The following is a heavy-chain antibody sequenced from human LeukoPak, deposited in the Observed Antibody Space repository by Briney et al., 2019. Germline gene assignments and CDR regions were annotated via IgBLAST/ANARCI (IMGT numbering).Heavy chain of an antibody. Sequence: PGGSLGLSCAASGFTFSSYGMHWVRQAPGKGLEWVAFIRYDGSNKYYADSVKGRSTISRDNSKNTLYLQMNSLRAEDTAVYYCAKFAGYGSGSYPSQDYYYYGMDVWGQGTTVTVSS. CDR1: GFTFSSYG. D-gene: IGHD3-10*01. CDR2: IRYDGSNK. V-gene: IGHV3-30*02. CDR3: AKFAGYGSGSYPSQDYYYYGMDV. J-gene: IGHJ6*02.